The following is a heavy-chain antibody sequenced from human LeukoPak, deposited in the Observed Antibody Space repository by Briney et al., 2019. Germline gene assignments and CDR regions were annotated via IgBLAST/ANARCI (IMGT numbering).Heavy chain of an antibody. V-gene: IGHV3-74*03. CDR2: INSDGGSK. Sequence: GGSLRLSCAASGFTFSSHWMHWVRQAPGKGLACVSRINSDGGSKTYADSVKGRFTISRDNAKNTLFLQMNSLRAEDTAVYYCARDPDGYSPLDYWGQGTLVTVSS. D-gene: IGHD5-24*01. CDR3: ARDPDGYSPLDY. CDR1: GFTFSSHW. J-gene: IGHJ4*02.